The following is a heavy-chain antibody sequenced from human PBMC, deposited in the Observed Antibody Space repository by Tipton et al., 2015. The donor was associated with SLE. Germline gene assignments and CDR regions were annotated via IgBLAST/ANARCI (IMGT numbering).Heavy chain of an antibody. CDR3: ARGAGYSGTSGYSFDH. CDR2: IFTSGST. V-gene: IGHV4-61*02. Sequence: TLSLTCTVSGGSISSGSYYWNWIRQPAGKGLEWIGRIFTSGSTNYNPSLKSRFTISVDTSKNQFSLRLSSVTAADTAVYYCARGAGYSGTSGYSFDHWGQGALVTVSS. CDR1: GGSISSGSYY. J-gene: IGHJ4*02. D-gene: IGHD3-22*01.